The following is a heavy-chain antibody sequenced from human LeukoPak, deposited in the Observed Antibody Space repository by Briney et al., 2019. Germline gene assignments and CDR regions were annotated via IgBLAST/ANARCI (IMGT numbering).Heavy chain of an antibody. Sequence: ASVKVSCKASGYTFTSYGISWVRQAPGQGLEWMGWISPYNGNTDYAQKLQGRVTMTTDTSTSTAYMELRSLRSDDTAVYYCARDSRRFLEWSPDAFDIWGQGTMVTVSS. V-gene: IGHV1-18*01. CDR2: ISPYNGNT. CDR1: GYTFTSYG. D-gene: IGHD3-3*01. CDR3: ARDSRRFLEWSPDAFDI. J-gene: IGHJ3*02.